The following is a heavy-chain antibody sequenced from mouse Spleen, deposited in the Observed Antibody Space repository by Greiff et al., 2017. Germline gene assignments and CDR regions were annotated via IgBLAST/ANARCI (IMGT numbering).Heavy chain of an antibody. CDR2: INPNNGGT. V-gene: IGHV1-26*01. CDR1: GYTFTDYY. D-gene: IGHD3-1*01. J-gene: IGHJ2*01. Sequence: EVQLQQSGPELVKPGASVKISCKASGYTFTDYYMNWVKQSHGKSLEWIGDINPNNGGTSYNQKFKGKATLTVDKSSSTAYMELRSLTSEDSAVYYCAREGGLSYWGQGTTLTVSS. CDR3: AREGGLSY.